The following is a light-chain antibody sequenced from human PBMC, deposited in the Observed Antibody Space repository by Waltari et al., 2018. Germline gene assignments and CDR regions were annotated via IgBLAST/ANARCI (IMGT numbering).Light chain of an antibody. Sequence: QSALTQPASVSGSPGQSITISCPGTSSDVGKYNLVSWYQQHPGQAPKPVIYEGSQRPSGVSERFSGSKSGTTASLTISGLQAEDEADYYCFSYAGRATGVFGGGTKLTVL. CDR3: FSYAGRATGV. CDR2: EGS. V-gene: IGLV2-23*01. CDR1: SSDVGKYNL. J-gene: IGLJ2*01.